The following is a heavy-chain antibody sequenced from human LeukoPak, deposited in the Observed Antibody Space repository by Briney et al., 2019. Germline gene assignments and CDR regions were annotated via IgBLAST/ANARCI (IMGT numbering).Heavy chain of an antibody. CDR2: INPNSGGT. CDR3: ARTIFGVVIDDY. J-gene: IGHJ4*02. D-gene: IGHD3-3*01. CDR1: GYTFTGYY. Sequence: ASVKVSCKASGYTFTGYYTHWVRQAPGQGLEWMGWINPNSGGTNYAQKFQGRVTMTRDTSISTAYMELSRLRSDDTAVYYCARTIFGVVIDDYWGQGTLVTVSS. V-gene: IGHV1-2*02.